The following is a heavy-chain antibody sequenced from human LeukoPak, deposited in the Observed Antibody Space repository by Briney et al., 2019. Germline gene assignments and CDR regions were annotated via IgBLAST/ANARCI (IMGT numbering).Heavy chain of an antibody. CDR3: ARPNSH. D-gene: IGHD2/OR15-2a*01. Sequence: GRSLRLSCAASVFTFSSYRMTWARPAPGKGLEWVSSISSSSSYINYADSVKGRFTISRDNAKNSLYLQMNSLRAEDTAVYYCARPNSHWGQGTLVTVSS. CDR2: ISSSSSYI. V-gene: IGHV3-21*01. CDR1: VFTFSSYR. J-gene: IGHJ4*02.